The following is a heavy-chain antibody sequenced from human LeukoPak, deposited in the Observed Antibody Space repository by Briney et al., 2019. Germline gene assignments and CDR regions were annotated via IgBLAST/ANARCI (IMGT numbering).Heavy chain of an antibody. CDR1: GFTFSSYA. CDR2: IYYSGST. Sequence: PGGSLRLSCAASGFTFSSYAMSWVRQPPGKGLEWIGSIYYSGSTYYNPSLKSRVTIFVDTSKNQFSLKLSSVTAADTAVYYCARPRPYDSSGTPHRGAFDIWGQGTMVTVSS. D-gene: IGHD3-22*01. J-gene: IGHJ3*02. V-gene: IGHV4-39*01. CDR3: ARPRPYDSSGTPHRGAFDI.